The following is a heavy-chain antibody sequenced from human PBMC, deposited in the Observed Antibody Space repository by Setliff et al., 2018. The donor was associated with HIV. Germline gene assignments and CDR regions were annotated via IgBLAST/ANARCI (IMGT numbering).Heavy chain of an antibody. Sequence: GGSVKVSCKASGYTFTDHYIHWVRQAPGQGLEWLGRTNANSGGTDYAQKFKGRVTMTRDTSINTAYMEVTRLRSDDTAVYFCARIFDSSGYHDFWGQGTLVTVSS. J-gene: IGHJ4*02. CDR1: GYTFTDHY. V-gene: IGHV1-2*06. CDR3: ARIFDSSGYHDF. D-gene: IGHD3-22*01. CDR2: TNANSGGT.